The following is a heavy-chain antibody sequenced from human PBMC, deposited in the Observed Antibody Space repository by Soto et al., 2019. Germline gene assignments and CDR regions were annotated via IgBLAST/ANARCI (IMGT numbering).Heavy chain of an antibody. J-gene: IGHJ4*02. CDR1: GFTVSSKY. CDR3: ARAPRGNYVYPSSFDY. Sequence: GGSLRLSCAASGFTVSSKYLSWVRQAPGKGLEWVSVIYTGGQTYYADSVKGRFTISRDNSNNTVYLQMNSLRAEDTAVYYCARAPRGNYVYPSSFDYWARGTLVTVSS. V-gene: IGHV3-66*01. D-gene: IGHD3-16*01. CDR2: IYTGGQT.